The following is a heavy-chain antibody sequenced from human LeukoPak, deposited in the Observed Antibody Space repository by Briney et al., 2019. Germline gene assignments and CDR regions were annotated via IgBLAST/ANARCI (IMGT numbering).Heavy chain of an antibody. J-gene: IGHJ3*02. CDR3: ASSIVVVAARTDAFDI. CDR2: ISAYNGNT. V-gene: IGHV1-18*01. Sequence: GASVKVSCKASGYTFTSYGISWVRQAPGQGLEWMGWISAYNGNTNYAQKLQGRVTMTTDTSTSTAYMELRSLRSEDTAVYYCASSIVVVAARTDAFDIWGQGTMVTVSS. CDR1: GYTFTSYG. D-gene: IGHD2-15*01.